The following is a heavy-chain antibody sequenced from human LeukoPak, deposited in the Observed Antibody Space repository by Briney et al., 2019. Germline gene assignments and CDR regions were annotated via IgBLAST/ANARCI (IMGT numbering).Heavy chain of an antibody. CDR2: INPNSGGT. D-gene: IGHD3-9*01. CDR1: GYTLTGYY. J-gene: IGHJ6*02. Sequence: ASVKVSCKASGYTLTGYYMHWVRQAPGQGLEWMGWINPNSGGTNYAQKFQGRVTMTRDTSISTAYMELSRLRSDDTAVYYCARDLPYYDILTGNYGMDVWGQGTTVTVSS. CDR3: ARDLPYYDILTGNYGMDV. V-gene: IGHV1-2*02.